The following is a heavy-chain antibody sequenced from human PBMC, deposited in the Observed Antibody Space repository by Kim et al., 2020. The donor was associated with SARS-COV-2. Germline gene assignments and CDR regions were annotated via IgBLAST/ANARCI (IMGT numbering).Heavy chain of an antibody. CDR2: IKGSGGDT. Sequence: GGSLRLSCAVSGLTFSTYDMTWVRQAPGKGLEWVSTIKGSGGDTYHARSVEGRFTISRDDSKNTLYLQMNSLRADDTALYYCVKDLGHWRFDPGGQGTLVTVSS. J-gene: IGHJ5*02. CDR1: GLTFSTYD. V-gene: IGHV3-23*01. CDR3: VKDLGHWRFDP. D-gene: IGHD1-1*01.